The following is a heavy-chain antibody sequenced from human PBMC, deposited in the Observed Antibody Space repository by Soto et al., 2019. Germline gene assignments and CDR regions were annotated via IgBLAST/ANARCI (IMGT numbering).Heavy chain of an antibody. CDR3: ARDRRNYGDYVFDY. CDR1: GGSVSSGSYY. V-gene: IGHV4-61*01. Sequence: QVQLQESGPGLVKPSETLSLTCTVSGGSVSSGSYYWSWIRQPPGKGLEWIGYIYYSGSTNYNPSLKSRVTISVDTSKNRFSLELSSVTAADTAVYYCARDRRNYGDYVFDYWGQGTLVTVSS. CDR2: IYYSGST. D-gene: IGHD4-17*01. J-gene: IGHJ4*02.